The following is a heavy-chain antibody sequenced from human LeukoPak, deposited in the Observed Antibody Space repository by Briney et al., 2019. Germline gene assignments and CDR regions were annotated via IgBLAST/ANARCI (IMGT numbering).Heavy chain of an antibody. CDR2: INHSGST. Sequence: SETLSLTRAVYGGSFSGYYWSWIRQPPGKGLEWIGEINHSGSTNYNPSLKSRVTISVDTSKNQFSLKLSSVTAADTAVYYCARGRGSSGHSAYWGQGTLVTVSS. J-gene: IGHJ4*02. CDR3: ARGRGSSGHSAY. D-gene: IGHD6-19*01. CDR1: GGSFSGYY. V-gene: IGHV4-34*01.